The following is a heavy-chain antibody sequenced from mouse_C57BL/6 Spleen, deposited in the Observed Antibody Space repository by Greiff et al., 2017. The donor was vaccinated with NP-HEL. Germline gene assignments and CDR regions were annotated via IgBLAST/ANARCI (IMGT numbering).Heavy chain of an antibody. CDR2: ISGGGGNT. D-gene: IGHD2-4*01. Sequence: EVKVEESGGGLVKPGGSLKLSCAASGFTFSSYTMSWVRQTPEKRLEWVATISGGGGNTYYPDSVKGRFTISRDNAKNTLYLQMSSLRSEDTALYYCARHGDDYSYAMDYWGQGTSVTVSS. CDR1: GFTFSSYT. J-gene: IGHJ4*01. CDR3: ARHGDDYSYAMDY. V-gene: IGHV5-9*01.